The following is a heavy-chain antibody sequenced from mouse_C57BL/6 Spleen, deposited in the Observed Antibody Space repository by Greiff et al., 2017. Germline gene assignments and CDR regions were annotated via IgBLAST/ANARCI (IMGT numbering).Heavy chain of an antibody. CDR3: ARDPPLLLRLYAMDY. CDR2: ISYDGSN. CDR1: GYSITSGYY. D-gene: IGHD1-1*01. J-gene: IGHJ4*01. V-gene: IGHV3-6*01. Sequence: EVKLQESGPGLVKPSQSLSLTCSVTGYSITSGYYWNWIRQFPGNKLEWMGYISYDGSNNYNPSLKNRISITRDTSKNQFFLKLNSVTTEDTATYYCARDPPLLLRLYAMDYWGQGTSVTVSS.